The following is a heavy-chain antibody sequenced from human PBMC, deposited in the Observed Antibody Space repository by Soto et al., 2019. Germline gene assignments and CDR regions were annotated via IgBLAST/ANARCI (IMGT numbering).Heavy chain of an antibody. J-gene: IGHJ4*02. D-gene: IGHD6-6*01. Sequence: QVQLVQSGAEMRKPGASVKVSCRTSGDTFTRYAIHWVRQAPGQRLEWMGWIHAVNADTKYSQKFQDRVTIARDTSASIVYMELSSLRSEDTAVYYCAKSPRVAARPAYLDFWGQGTLVTVSA. V-gene: IGHV1-3*01. CDR3: AKSPRVAARPAYLDF. CDR2: IHAVNADT. CDR1: GDTFTRYA.